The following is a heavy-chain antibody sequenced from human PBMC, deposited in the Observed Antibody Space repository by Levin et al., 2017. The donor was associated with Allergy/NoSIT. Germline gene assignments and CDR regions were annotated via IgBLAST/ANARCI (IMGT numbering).Heavy chain of an antibody. CDR3: ARDPGITVAAVYFES. CDR1: GYTFTDYY. J-gene: IGHJ4*02. Sequence: ASVKVSCKASGYTFTDYYIYWMRQAPGQGLEWVGWINPNSGVTYYAQRFQGRVTMTRDSSISTAYMELSSLRSDDTAVYYCARDPGITVAAVYFESWGQGSLVTVSS. D-gene: IGHD6-19*01. CDR2: INPNSGVT. V-gene: IGHV1-2*02.